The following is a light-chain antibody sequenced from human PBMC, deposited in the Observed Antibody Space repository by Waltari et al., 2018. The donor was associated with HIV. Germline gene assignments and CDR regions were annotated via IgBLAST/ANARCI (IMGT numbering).Light chain of an antibody. CDR2: CAS. Sequence: DIVMTQSPDSLAVSLGERATINCKSSQSILYSSNNKNYLAWYQQKPVQPPKLLIYCASTRESGVPDRFSGSGSGTDFTLTISSLQAEDVAVYYCQQYDSTPLTFGGGTKVEIK. CDR1: QSILYSSNNKNY. V-gene: IGKV4-1*01. CDR3: QQYDSTPLT. J-gene: IGKJ4*01.